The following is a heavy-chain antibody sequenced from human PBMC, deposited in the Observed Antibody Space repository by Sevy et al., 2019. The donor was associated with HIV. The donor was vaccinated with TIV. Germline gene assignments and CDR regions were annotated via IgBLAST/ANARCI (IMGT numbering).Heavy chain of an antibody. J-gene: IGHJ4*02. Sequence: ASVKVSCKVSGNTLTQLSMHWVRQVPGKGLEWMGSFDPEDDERFYAQKFQGRVTMTEDTSTDTAYMELSSLKSEDTAVYYCATTKDYYENSGDPFDYWGQGTLVTVSS. D-gene: IGHD3-22*01. CDR3: ATTKDYYENSGDPFDY. V-gene: IGHV1-24*01. CDR2: FDPEDDER. CDR1: GNTLTQLS.